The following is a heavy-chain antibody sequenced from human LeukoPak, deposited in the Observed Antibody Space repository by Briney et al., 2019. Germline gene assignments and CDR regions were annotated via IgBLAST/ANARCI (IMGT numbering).Heavy chain of an antibody. CDR2: INPNSGGT. Sequence: ASVKVSCKASGHTFTGYCMHWVRQAPGQGLEWMGWINPNSGGTNYAQKFQGRVTMTRDTSISTAYMELSRLRSDDTAVYYCASSPPLWFGDPTGYYYYMDVWGKGTTVTVSS. CDR3: ASSPPLWFGDPTGYYYYMDV. V-gene: IGHV1-2*02. D-gene: IGHD3-10*01. J-gene: IGHJ6*03. CDR1: GHTFTGYC.